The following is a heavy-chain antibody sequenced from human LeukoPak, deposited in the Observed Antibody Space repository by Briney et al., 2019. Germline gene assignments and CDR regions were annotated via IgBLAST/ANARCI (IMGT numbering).Heavy chain of an antibody. CDR1: GFTFDDYT. CDR2: ISWDGGNT. Sequence: GGSLRLSCAASGFTFDDYTMHWVRQAPGKGLEWVSLISWDGGNTYYADSVKGRFTISRDNSRNSLYLQMNSLRTEDTAVYYCAKGLGGPPGGSGSYYDYWGQGTLVTVSS. V-gene: IGHV3-43*01. D-gene: IGHD1-26*01. J-gene: IGHJ4*02. CDR3: AKGLGGPPGGSGSYYDY.